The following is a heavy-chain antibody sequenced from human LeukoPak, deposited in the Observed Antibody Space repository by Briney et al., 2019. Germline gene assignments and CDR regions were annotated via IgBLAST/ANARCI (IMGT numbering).Heavy chain of an antibody. V-gene: IGHV3-33*06. CDR2: IWYDGSNK. CDR1: GFTFSSYG. CDR3: AKERYSSGWYDEIDY. D-gene: IGHD6-19*01. Sequence: GGSLRLSCAASGFTFSSYGMHWVRQAPGKGLEWVAVIWYDGSNKYYADSVKGRFTISRDNSKNTLYLQMNSLRAEDTAVYYCAKERYSSGWYDEIDYWGQGTLVTVSS. J-gene: IGHJ4*02.